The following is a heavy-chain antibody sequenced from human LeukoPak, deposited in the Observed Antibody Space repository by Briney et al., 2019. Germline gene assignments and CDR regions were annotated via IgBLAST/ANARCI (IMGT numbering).Heavy chain of an antibody. CDR3: AKGARGDTVTSIVGLNWFDP. D-gene: IGHD4-17*01. V-gene: IGHV3-30*18. Sequence: PGRSLRLSCAASGXTFRSYGMHWVRQAPGKGLEWVAVISYDGSHKYYAVSVKGRFSISRDNSKNTVYLQMNSLRADDTAVYYCAKGARGDTVTSIVGLNWFDPWGQGTLVTVSS. J-gene: IGHJ5*02. CDR1: GXTFRSYG. CDR2: ISYDGSHK.